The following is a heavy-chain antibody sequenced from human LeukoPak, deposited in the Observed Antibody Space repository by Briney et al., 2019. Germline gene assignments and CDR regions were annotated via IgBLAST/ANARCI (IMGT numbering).Heavy chain of an antibody. J-gene: IGHJ4*02. CDR2: IIPILGIA. V-gene: IGHV1-69*04. CDR1: GGTFSSYA. Sequence: ASVKVSCKASGGTFSSYAISWVRQAPGQGLEWMGRIIPILGIANYAQKFQGRVTITADKSTSTAYMELSSLRSEDTAVYYCARGTDYGGNSDPNDYWGQGTLVTVSS. CDR3: ARGTDYGGNSDPNDY. D-gene: IGHD4-23*01.